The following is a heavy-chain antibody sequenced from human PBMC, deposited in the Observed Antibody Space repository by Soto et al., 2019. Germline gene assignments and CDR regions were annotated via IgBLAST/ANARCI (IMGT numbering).Heavy chain of an antibody. CDR3: AKEGGLSGSYYISSSYYFDY. CDR1: GFTFSSNG. D-gene: IGHD1-26*01. Sequence: QVQLVESGGGVVQPGRSLRLSCVASGFTFSSNGMHWVRQAPGKGLEWVAIKSYDGSNTYYADSVKGRFTISRDNSKNTLYLQMNSLRAEDTSVYYCAKEGGLSGSYYISSSYYFDYWGQGTLVTVSS. V-gene: IGHV3-30*18. J-gene: IGHJ4*02. CDR2: KSYDGSNT.